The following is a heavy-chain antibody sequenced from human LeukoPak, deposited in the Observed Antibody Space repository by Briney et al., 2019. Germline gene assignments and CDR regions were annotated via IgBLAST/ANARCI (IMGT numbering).Heavy chain of an antibody. CDR2: IYTSGST. V-gene: IGHV4-61*02. D-gene: IGHD2-8*01. CDR1: GGPISSGSYY. CDR3: AKDRMDYFDY. Sequence: SETLSLICTVSGGPISSGSYYWRWIRQPAGKRLEWMGRIYTSGSTNYNLSLKSRVPISVDVSEHQFSLNVRSVTAGDRAVFYCAKDRMDYFDYWGQGTLVTVSS. J-gene: IGHJ4*02.